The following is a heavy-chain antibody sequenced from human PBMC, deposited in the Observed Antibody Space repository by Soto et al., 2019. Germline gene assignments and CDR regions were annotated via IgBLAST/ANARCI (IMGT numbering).Heavy chain of an antibody. V-gene: IGHV1-69*06. J-gene: IGHJ4*02. CDR3: ARSLGPNHGGNPLPFDY. D-gene: IGHD2-15*01. CDR1: GGTFSSYA. Sequence: QVQLVQSGAEVKKPGSSVKVSCKASGGTFSSYAISWVRQAPGQGLEWMGGIIPIFGTANYAQKFQGRVTITADKSTSTAYMALSSMRSDDTAVSYCARSLGPNHGGNPLPFDYWGQGTLVTVSS. CDR2: IIPIFGTA.